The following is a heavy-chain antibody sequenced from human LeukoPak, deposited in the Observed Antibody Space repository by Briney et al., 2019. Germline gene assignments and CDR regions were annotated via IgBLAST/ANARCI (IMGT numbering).Heavy chain of an antibody. CDR1: GVTFDDYA. CDR3: ATYSSLNRREFQY. Sequence: GGSLRLSCAASGVTFDDYAMHWVRQSPGTGLEWVAGLNWDSRSMAYADSVRGRFTISRDNARNSLYLQMNSLRAEDTAVYYCATYSSLNRREFQYWGQGTLLTVSS. V-gene: IGHV3-9*01. D-gene: IGHD3-22*01. CDR2: LNWDSRSM. J-gene: IGHJ1*01.